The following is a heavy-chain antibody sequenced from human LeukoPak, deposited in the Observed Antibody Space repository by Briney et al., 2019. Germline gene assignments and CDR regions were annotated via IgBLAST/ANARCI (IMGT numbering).Heavy chain of an antibody. J-gene: IGHJ6*03. Sequence: ASVKVSCKASGGTFSSYAINWVRQAPGQGLEWVGRIIPIFGTANYAQKFQGRVTVTTDESTSTAYMELSSLRSEDTAVYYCARGVSGYQGYYNMDVWDKGTTVTVSS. D-gene: IGHD3-22*01. V-gene: IGHV1-69*05. CDR1: GGTFSSYA. CDR3: ARGVSGYQGYYNMDV. CDR2: IIPIFGTA.